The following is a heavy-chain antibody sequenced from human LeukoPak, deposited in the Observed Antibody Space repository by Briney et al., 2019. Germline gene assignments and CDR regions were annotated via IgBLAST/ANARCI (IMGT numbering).Heavy chain of an antibody. CDR3: ARDPYDFWSGYYNDYCMDV. CDR1: GFTFSSYA. J-gene: IGHJ6*03. CDR2: ISGSGGST. D-gene: IGHD3-3*01. V-gene: IGHV3-23*01. Sequence: PGGSLRLSCAASGFTFSSYAMSWVRQAPGKGLEWVSAISGSGGSTYYADSVKGRFTISRDNAKNSLYLQMNSLRAEDTAVYYCARDPYDFWSGYYNDYCMDVWGKGTTVTVSS.